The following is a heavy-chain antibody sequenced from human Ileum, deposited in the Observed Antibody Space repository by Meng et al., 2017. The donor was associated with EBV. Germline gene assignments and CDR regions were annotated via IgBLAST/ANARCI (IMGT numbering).Heavy chain of an antibody. V-gene: IGHV4-39*01. CDR1: GGPNNSSRYY. D-gene: IGHD6-13*01. Sequence: LQLQEYGPGLVKPSETLSLTCTVSGGPNNSSRYYWGWIRQPPGKGLEWIGSIYYSGRTYYNPSLKSRVTISVDTSKNQFSLKLSSVTAADTAVYYCARPIAAAGWFDPWGQGTLVTVSS. J-gene: IGHJ5*02. CDR3: ARPIAAAGWFDP. CDR2: IYYSGRT.